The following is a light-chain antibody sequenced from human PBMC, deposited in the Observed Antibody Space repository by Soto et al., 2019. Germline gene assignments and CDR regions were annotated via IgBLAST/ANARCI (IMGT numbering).Light chain of an antibody. CDR2: GAS. CDR1: QSVSSN. Sequence: ERVMTQSPATLSVSPGERATLSCRASQSVSSNLAWYQQKPGQAPRLFIYGASTRATGIPPRFSGGGSGTEFTINISSLEPEDFAVYYCQQYGSSPPQITFGQGTRLEIK. J-gene: IGKJ5*01. CDR3: QQYGSSPPQIT. V-gene: IGKV3-15*01.